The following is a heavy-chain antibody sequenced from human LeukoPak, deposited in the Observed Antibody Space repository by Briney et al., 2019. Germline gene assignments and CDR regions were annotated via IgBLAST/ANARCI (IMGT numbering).Heavy chain of an antibody. J-gene: IGHJ4*02. CDR2: TYYRSKWYN. CDR1: GDSVSSNSAA. D-gene: IGHD6-13*01. Sequence: SQTLSLTCAISGDSVSSNSAAWNWIRQSPSRGLEWLGRTYYRSKWYNDYAVSVKSRITINPDTSKNQFSLQLSSVTPEDTAVYYCARVPARGQLVVFDYWGQGTLVTVSS. V-gene: IGHV6-1*01. CDR3: ARVPARGQLVVFDY.